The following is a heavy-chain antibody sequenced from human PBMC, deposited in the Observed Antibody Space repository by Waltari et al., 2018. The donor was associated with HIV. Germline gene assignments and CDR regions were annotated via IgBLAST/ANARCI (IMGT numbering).Heavy chain of an antibody. D-gene: IGHD2-15*01. J-gene: IGHJ6*02. V-gene: IGHV3-64D*06. CDR3: VKEGGYCSGGRCYYYGMDV. Sequence: EVQLLESGGGLVQPGGSLRLSCSASGFTFSSYAMHWVRQAPGKGLEYVSAISNNGHSTYYADSVKSRFTISRDNSKNTLNLQMSSLRAEDTAVYYCVKEGGYCSGGRCYYYGMDVWGQGTTVTVSS. CDR2: ISNNGHST. CDR1: GFTFSSYA.